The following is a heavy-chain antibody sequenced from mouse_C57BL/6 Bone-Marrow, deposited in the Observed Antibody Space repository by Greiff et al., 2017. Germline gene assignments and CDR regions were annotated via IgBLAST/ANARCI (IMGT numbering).Heavy chain of an antibody. Sequence: EVQLQQSGPELVKPGASVKIPCKASGYTFTDYNMDWVKQSHGKSLEWIGDITPNNGGTIYNQKFKGKATLTLDKSSSTAYMELRSLKSEDTAVYYCARNGYYGSSYFDYWGQGTTLTVSS. CDR3: ARNGYYGSSYFDY. J-gene: IGHJ2*01. CDR1: GYTFTDYN. CDR2: ITPNNGGT. D-gene: IGHD1-1*01. V-gene: IGHV1-18*01.